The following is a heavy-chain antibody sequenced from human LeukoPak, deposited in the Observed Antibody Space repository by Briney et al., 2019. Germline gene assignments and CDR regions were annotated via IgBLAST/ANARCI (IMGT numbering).Heavy chain of an antibody. J-gene: IGHJ4*02. CDR3: ARRAVGATTGSYFDY. D-gene: IGHD1-26*01. V-gene: IGHV4-34*01. Sequence: SETLSLTCAVYGGSFSGYYWSWIRQPPGKGLEWIGEINHSGSTNYNPSLKSRVTISVDTSKNQFSLKLSSVTAADTAVYYCARRAVGATTGSYFDYWGQGTLVTVSS. CDR1: GGSFSGYY. CDR2: INHSGST.